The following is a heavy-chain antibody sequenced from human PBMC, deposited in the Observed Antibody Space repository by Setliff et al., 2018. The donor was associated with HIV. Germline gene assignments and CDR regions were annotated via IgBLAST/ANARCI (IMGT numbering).Heavy chain of an antibody. CDR2: ICYDSSNQ. J-gene: IGHJ6*03. CDR3: WKDPHPQYYYYYMDV. CDR1: VFTFSSYG. V-gene: IGHV3-33*06. Sequence: LRRSCTAPVFTFSSYGMQWFRQAPGKGVEWVAVICYDSSNQYYADSVKGRLTISRDNSKNTLYLQMNSLRAEDTAVYYCWKDPHPQYYYYYMDVWGKGTTVTVSS.